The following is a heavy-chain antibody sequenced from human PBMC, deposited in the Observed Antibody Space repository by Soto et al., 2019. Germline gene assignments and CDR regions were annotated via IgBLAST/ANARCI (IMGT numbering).Heavy chain of an antibody. V-gene: IGHV4-39*01. Sequence: SETLSLTCTVPGGSISSSSYYWGWIRQPPGKGLEWIGSIYYSGSTYYNPSLKSRVTISVDTSKNQFSLKLSSVTAADTAVYYCARHPAVTGYSYWGQGTLVTVSS. CDR1: GGSISSSSYY. J-gene: IGHJ4*02. CDR3: ARHPAVTGYSY. CDR2: IYYSGST. D-gene: IGHD3-9*01.